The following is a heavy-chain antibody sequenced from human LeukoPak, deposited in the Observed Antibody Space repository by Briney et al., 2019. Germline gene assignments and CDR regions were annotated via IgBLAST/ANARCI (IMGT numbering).Heavy chain of an antibody. V-gene: IGHV4-31*03. J-gene: IGHJ4*02. CDR2: IYYSGST. CDR1: GGSISSGGYY. Sequence: SQTLSLTFTVSGGSISSGGYYWSWIRQHPGKGLEWIGYIYYSGSTYYNPSLKSRVTISVDTSKNQFSLKLSSVTAADTAVYYCASLRGGSSWYVDYWGQGTMVTVSS. D-gene: IGHD6-13*01. CDR3: ASLRGGSSWYVDY.